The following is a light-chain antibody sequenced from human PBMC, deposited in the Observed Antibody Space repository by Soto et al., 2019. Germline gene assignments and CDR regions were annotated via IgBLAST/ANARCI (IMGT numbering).Light chain of an antibody. J-gene: IGLJ2*01. Sequence: QSALTQPASVSGSPGQSITISCTGTSSDVGGYNYVSWYQQHPGKAPKLIIYEVSNRPTGVSNRFSGSKSGHTASLTISGLQAGDEADYHCCSYAGNYTLIFGGGTKVTVL. CDR1: SSDVGGYNY. CDR2: EVS. CDR3: CSYAGNYTLI. V-gene: IGLV2-14*01.